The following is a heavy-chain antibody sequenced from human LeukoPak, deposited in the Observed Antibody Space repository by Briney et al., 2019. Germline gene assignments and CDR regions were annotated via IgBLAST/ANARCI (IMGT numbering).Heavy chain of an antibody. V-gene: IGHV3-20*04. CDR3: ASRAYNWNYGPFDY. J-gene: IGHJ4*02. CDR2: IRWNGGST. CDR1: GFTFEDYG. Sequence: GGSLRLSCAASGFTFEDYGMSWVRQAPGKGLEWVSGIRWNGGSTGYADSVKGRFTISRDNAKNSLYLQMNSLRAEDTALYYCASRAYNWNYGPFDYWGQGTLVTVSS. D-gene: IGHD1-7*01.